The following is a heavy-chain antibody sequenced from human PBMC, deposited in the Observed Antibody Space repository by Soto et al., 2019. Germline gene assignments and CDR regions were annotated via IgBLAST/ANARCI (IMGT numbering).Heavy chain of an antibody. CDR3: ARAKREYSSSSGPFDY. CDR2: FDPEDGET. D-gene: IGHD6-6*01. V-gene: IGHV1-24*01. J-gene: IGHJ4*02. CDR1: GYTLTELS. Sequence: ASVKVSCKVSGYTLTELSMHWVRQAPGKGLEWMGGFDPEDGETIYAQKFQGRVTMTEDTSTDTAYMELSSLRSEDTAVYYCARAKREYSSSSGPFDYWGQGTLVTVSS.